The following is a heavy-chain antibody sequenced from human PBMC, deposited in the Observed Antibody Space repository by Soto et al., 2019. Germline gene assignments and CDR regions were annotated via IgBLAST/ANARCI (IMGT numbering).Heavy chain of an antibody. Sequence: GGSLRLSCAASGFTFSSYAMSWVRQAPGKGLEWVSAISGSGGSTYYADSVKGRFTISRDNSKNTLYLQMNSLRAEDTAVYYCAKEGSTLSDTAMETYYFDYWGQGTLVTVSS. CDR3: AKEGSTLSDTAMETYYFDY. CDR1: GFTFSSYA. CDR2: ISGSGGST. D-gene: IGHD5-18*01. J-gene: IGHJ4*02. V-gene: IGHV3-23*01.